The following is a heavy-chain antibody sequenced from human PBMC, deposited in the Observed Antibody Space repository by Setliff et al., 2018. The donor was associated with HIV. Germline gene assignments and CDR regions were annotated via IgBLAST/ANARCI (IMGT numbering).Heavy chain of an antibody. V-gene: IGHV3-7*01. J-gene: IGHJ4*02. CDR3: AKISGTFRYIDC. D-gene: IGHD1-20*01. Sequence: GGSLRLSCAASGFTLSNYWMTWVRQAPGKGLEWVAHINKDGSEKYYVDSVKGRFTISRDNSKNTLYLQMSSLRAEDTAMYYCAKISGTFRYIDCWGQGTLVTVSS. CDR1: GFTLSNYW. CDR2: INKDGSEK.